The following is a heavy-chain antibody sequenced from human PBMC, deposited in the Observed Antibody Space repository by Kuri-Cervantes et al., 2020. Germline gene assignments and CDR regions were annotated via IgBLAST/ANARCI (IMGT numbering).Heavy chain of an antibody. V-gene: IGHV3-48*02. CDR3: ARNYYYDSSGYYYEVWWFDP. J-gene: IGHJ5*02. D-gene: IGHD3-22*01. CDR1: GFTFSSYS. CDR2: ISSSSSTI. Sequence: GESLKISCAASGFTFSSYSMNWVRQAPGKGLEWVSYISSSSSTIYYADSVKGRFTISRDNAKNSLYLQMNSLRDEDTAVYYCARNYYYDSSGYYYEVWWFDPWGQGTLVTVSS.